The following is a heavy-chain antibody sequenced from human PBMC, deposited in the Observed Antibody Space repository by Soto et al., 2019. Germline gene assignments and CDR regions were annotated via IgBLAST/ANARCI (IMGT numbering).Heavy chain of an antibody. CDR2: IYWDDDK. CDR3: AHRRPEDWFDP. V-gene: IGHV2-5*02. J-gene: IGHJ5*02. CDR1: GFSLSTSGVG. Sequence: QITLKESGPTLVKPTQTLTLTCTFSGFSLSTSGVGVGWIRQPPGKALEWLALIYWDDDKRYSPSLKSRLTXTTXTSKNQVVLTMTNMDPVDTATYYCAHRRPEDWFDPWGQGTLVTVSS.